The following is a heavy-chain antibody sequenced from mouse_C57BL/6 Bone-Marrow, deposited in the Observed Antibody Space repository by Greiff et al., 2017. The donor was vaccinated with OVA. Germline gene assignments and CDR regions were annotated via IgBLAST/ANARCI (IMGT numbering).Heavy chain of an antibody. CDR2: IYPGSGST. CDR3: LYYYGSSHFDY. V-gene: IGHV1-55*01. CDR1: GYTFTSYW. D-gene: IGHD1-1*01. Sequence: QVQLQQPGAELVKPGASVKMSCKASGYTFTSYWITWVKQRPGQGLEWIGDIYPGSGSTNYNEKFKSKATLTVATSSSTAYMQLSSLTSEDSAVYYCLYYYGSSHFDYWGQGTTLTVSS. J-gene: IGHJ2*01.